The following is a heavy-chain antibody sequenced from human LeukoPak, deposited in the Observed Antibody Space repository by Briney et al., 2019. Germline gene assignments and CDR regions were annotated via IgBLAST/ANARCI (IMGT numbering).Heavy chain of an antibody. V-gene: IGHV4-4*07. CDR2: IYTSGST. J-gene: IGHJ4*02. CDR3: ARLRDDYGDYRFDY. Sequence: SETLSLTCTVSGGSISSYYWSWIRQPAGKGLEWIGRIYTSGSTNYNPSLKSRATMSVDTSENQFSLKLSSVTAADTPVYYCARLRDDYGDYRFDYWGQGTLVTVSS. CDR1: GGSISSYY. D-gene: IGHD4-17*01.